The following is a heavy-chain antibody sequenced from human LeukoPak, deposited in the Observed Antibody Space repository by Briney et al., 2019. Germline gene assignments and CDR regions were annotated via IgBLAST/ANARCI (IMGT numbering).Heavy chain of an antibody. Sequence: PSETLSFTGKVTGGSISSYYWSWIRQPPGKGLEWIGYIYYRGSTNYNSSLKSRVTVSLDTSKSQFSLKLSSVTAADTAVYYCARLGGSSQFDYWGQGILVTVSS. CDR2: IYYRGST. D-gene: IGHD1-26*01. V-gene: IGHV4-59*01. CDR3: ARLGGSSQFDY. J-gene: IGHJ4*02. CDR1: GGSISSYY.